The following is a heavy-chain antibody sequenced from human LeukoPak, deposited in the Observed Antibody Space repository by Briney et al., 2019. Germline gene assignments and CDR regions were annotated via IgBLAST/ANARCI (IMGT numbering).Heavy chain of an antibody. V-gene: IGHV5-51*01. CDR2: IYPGDSDT. CDR3: ARCEEMATINSCYFDY. Sequence: GESLKISCKGFGYSFTYYWIGWVRQMPGKGLEWMGIIYPGDSDTRYSPSFQGQVTISADKSISTAYLQWSSLRASDTAMYYCARCEEMATINSCYFDYWGQGTLVTVSS. J-gene: IGHJ4*02. D-gene: IGHD5-24*01. CDR1: GYSFTYYW.